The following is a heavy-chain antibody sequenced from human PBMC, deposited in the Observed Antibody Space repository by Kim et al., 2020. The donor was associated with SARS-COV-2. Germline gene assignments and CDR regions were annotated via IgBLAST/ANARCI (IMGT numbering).Heavy chain of an antibody. CDR1: GGSISSGGYY. J-gene: IGHJ6*02. CDR2: IYYSGST. Sequence: SETLSLTCTVSGGSISSGGYYWSWIRQHPGKGLEWIGYIYYSGSTYYNPSLKSRVTISVDTSKNQFSLKLSSVTAADTAVYYCAREGVGYYYGSGGSYGMDVWGQGTTVTVSS. V-gene: IGHV4-31*03. D-gene: IGHD3-10*01. CDR3: AREGVGYYYGSGGSYGMDV.